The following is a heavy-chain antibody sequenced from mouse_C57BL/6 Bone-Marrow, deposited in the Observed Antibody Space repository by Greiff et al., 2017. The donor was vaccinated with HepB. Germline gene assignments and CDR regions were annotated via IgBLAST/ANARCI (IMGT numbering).Heavy chain of an antibody. J-gene: IGHJ3*01. Sequence: EVKVVESGGGLVKPGGSLKLSCAASGFTFSSYAMSWVRQTPEKRLEWVATISDGGSYTYYPDNVKGRCTISRDNAKNNLYLQMSHLKSEDTAMYYCARGAQATMAWFAYWGQGTLVTGSA. CDR3: ARGAQATMAWFAY. CDR2: ISDGGSYT. CDR1: GFTFSSYA. V-gene: IGHV5-4*03. D-gene: IGHD2-1*01.